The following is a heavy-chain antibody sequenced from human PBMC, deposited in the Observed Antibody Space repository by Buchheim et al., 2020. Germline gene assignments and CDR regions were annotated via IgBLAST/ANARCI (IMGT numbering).Heavy chain of an antibody. CDR1: GFTFSTYE. CDR3: ASVMGRRIYDILTGFPDGMDV. D-gene: IGHD3-9*01. J-gene: IGHJ6*02. CDR2: ISSSGSNK. V-gene: IGHV3-48*03. Sequence: EVQLVESGGGLVQPGGSLRLSCAASGFTFSTYEMSWVRQAPGKGLEWVSYISSSGSNKYYADSVKGRFTISRDNAKNSLYLQMSSLRAGDTAVYHCASVMGRRIYDILTGFPDGMDVWGQGTT.